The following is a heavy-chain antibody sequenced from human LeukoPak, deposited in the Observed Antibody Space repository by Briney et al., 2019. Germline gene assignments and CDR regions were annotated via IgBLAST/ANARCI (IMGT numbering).Heavy chain of an antibody. CDR1: GFTFSSYG. Sequence: PGGSLRLSCAASGFTFSSYGMHWVRQAPGKGLEWVAVIWYDGSNKYYADSVKGRFTISRDNSKNTLYLQMNSLRAEDTAVYYCARDAGGGQRIGRQWLVTGYLDYWGQGTLVTVSS. CDR2: IWYDGSNK. V-gene: IGHV3-33*01. J-gene: IGHJ4*02. CDR3: ARDAGGGQRIGRQWLVTGYLDY. D-gene: IGHD6-19*01.